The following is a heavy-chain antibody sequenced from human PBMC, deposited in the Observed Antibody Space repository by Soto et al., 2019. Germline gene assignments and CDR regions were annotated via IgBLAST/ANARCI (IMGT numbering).Heavy chain of an antibody. D-gene: IGHD6-13*01. CDR3: ARRGSSSWYGY. J-gene: IGHJ4*02. CDR1: GGSISSSSYY. V-gene: IGHV4-39*01. Sequence: ETLSLTCTVSGGSISSSSYYWGWIRQPSGKGLEWIGSIYYSGSTYYNPSLKSRVTISVDTSKNQFSLKLSSVTAADTAVYYCARRGSSSWYGYWGQGTLVTVSS. CDR2: IYYSGST.